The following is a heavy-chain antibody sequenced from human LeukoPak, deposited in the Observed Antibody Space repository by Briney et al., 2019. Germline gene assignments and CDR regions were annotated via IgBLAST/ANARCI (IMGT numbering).Heavy chain of an antibody. CDR2: ISAYNGNT. D-gene: IGHD2-15*01. V-gene: IGHV1-18*01. Sequence: ASVKVSCKASGYTFTSYGISGVRQAPGQGPEWMGWISAYNGNTNYAQKFQGRVTMTRDTSISTAYMELSRLRSDDTAVYYCARDRGSCSGGSCYRLDYWGQGTLVTVSS. CDR1: GYTFTSYG. CDR3: ARDRGSCSGGSCYRLDY. J-gene: IGHJ4*02.